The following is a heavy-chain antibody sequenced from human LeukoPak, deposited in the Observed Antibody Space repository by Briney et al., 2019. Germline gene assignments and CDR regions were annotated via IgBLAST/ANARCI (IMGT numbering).Heavy chain of an antibody. CDR1: GFTFSSYS. J-gene: IGHJ4*02. V-gene: IGHV3-21*01. Sequence: PGGSLRLSCAASGFTFSSYSMNWVRQAPGKGLEWVSSISSSSSYIYYADSVKGRFTISRDNAKNSLYLQMNSLRAEDTAVYYCASEGRSIAARDFDYWGQGTLVTVSS. CDR2: ISSSSSYI. CDR3: ASEGRSIAARDFDY. D-gene: IGHD6-6*01.